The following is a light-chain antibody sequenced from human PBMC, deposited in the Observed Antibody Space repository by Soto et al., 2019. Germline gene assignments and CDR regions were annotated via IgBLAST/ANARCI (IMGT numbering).Light chain of an antibody. CDR3: QQYNNWPPLT. CDR2: GAS. J-gene: IGKJ4*01. CDR1: QSVSSN. Sequence: EIVMTQSPATLSVSQGERATLSCRASQSVSSNLAWYQQKPGQAPRLLIYGASTRATGIPARFSGSGSGTEFTLTISSLQSEDFAVYYCQQYNNWPPLTFGGGTQVEIK. V-gene: IGKV3-15*01.